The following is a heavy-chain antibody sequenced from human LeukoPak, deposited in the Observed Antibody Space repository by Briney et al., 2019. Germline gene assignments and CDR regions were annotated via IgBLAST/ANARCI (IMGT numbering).Heavy chain of an antibody. Sequence: GGSLRLSCAASGFTFGNSWVHWVRQAPGKGLVWVSLINADGSTTSYADSVKGRFTIPRDNARNTLSLEMNSLTIEDTAVYYCIVVVEPPDSDGFDVWGQGTMITVSS. V-gene: IGHV3-74*01. D-gene: IGHD1-14*01. J-gene: IGHJ3*01. CDR1: GFTFGNSW. CDR2: INADGSTT. CDR3: IVVVEPPDSDGFDV.